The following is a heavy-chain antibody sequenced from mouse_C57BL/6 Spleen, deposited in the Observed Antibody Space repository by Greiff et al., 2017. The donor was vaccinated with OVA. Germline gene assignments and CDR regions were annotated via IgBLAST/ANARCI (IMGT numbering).Heavy chain of an antibody. J-gene: IGHJ2*01. CDR1: GFTFSDYY. Sequence: DVQLQESEGGLVQPGSSMQLSCTASGFTFSDYYMAWVRQVPEKGLEWVANINYDGSSTYYLDSLKSRFIISRDNAKNILYLQMSSLKSEDTATYYCAREEIYDGYFDYWGQGTTLTVSS. CDR3: AREEIYDGYFDY. CDR2: INYDGSST. V-gene: IGHV5-16*01. D-gene: IGHD2-3*01.